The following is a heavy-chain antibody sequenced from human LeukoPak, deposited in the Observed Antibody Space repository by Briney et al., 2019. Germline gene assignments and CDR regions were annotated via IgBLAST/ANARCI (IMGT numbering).Heavy chain of an antibody. CDR3: AKGSGYYPFDY. D-gene: IGHD3-22*01. CDR2: FHYSGST. Sequence: SETLSLTCTVSGYSISSAYYWGWIRQSPGKGLEWIGSFHYSGSTSYNPSLKSRVTISVDTSKNQFSLKLSSVTAADTAVYYCAKGSGYYPFDYWGQGTLVTVSS. J-gene: IGHJ4*02. CDR1: GYSISSAYY. V-gene: IGHV4-38-2*02.